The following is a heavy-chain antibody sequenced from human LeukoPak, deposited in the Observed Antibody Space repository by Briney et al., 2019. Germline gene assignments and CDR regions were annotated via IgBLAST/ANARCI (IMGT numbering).Heavy chain of an antibody. J-gene: IGHJ6*02. CDR2: VKPDGSEQ. Sequence: GGSLRLSCAASEFTEFTFSSYWMSWVRQAPGKGLEWVANVKPDGSEQYYVDSVKGRFTVSRDNSKNTLYLQMNSLRAEDTAVYYCAKDRDSSGYSYYYGMDVWGQGTTVTVSS. V-gene: IGHV3-7*01. D-gene: IGHD3-22*01. CDR1: EFTEFTFSSYW. CDR3: AKDRDSSGYSYYYGMDV.